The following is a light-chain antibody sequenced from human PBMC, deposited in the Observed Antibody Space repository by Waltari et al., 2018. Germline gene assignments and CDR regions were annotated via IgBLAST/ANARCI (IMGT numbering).Light chain of an antibody. CDR2: GKN. V-gene: IGLV3-19*01. CDR3: NSRDSSGNPWV. CDR1: SPRSYY. J-gene: IGLJ3*02. Sequence: SSELTQDPAVSVALGQTARITCQGDSPRSYYASWYQQKPGQAPVLVIYGKNNRPSGIPDRFSGSSSGNTASLTITGAQAEDEADYYCNSRDSSGNPWVFGGGTKLTVL.